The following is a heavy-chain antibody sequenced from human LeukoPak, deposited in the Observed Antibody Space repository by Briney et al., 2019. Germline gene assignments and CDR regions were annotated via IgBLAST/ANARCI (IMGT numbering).Heavy chain of an antibody. Sequence: KESGPTLVNPTQTLTLTCTFSGFSLSTSGVGVGWIRQPTGKALEWLALIYWDDDKRYSPSLKSRLTITKDTSKNQVVLTMTNMDPVDTATYYCVHSIDQSTGWSRPLRGYSGWVWRQFDYWGQGTPVTVSS. V-gene: IGHV2-5*02. CDR1: GFSLSTSGVG. CDR3: VHSIDQSTGWSRPLRGYSGWVWRQFDY. CDR2: IYWDDDK. J-gene: IGHJ4*02. D-gene: IGHD5-12*01.